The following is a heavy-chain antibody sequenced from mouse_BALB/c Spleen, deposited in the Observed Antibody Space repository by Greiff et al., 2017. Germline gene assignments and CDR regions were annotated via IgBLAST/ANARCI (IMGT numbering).Heavy chain of an antibody. CDR1: GYSITSDYA. Sequence: DVHLVESGPGLVKPSQSLSLTCTVTGYSITSDYAWNWIRQFPGNKLEWMGYISYSGSTSYNPSLKSRISITRDTSKNQFFLQLNSVTTEDTATYYCARSGNDGYYGYWGQGTTLTDSS. V-gene: IGHV3-2*02. CDR3: ARSGNDGYYGY. CDR2: ISYSGST. D-gene: IGHD2-3*01. J-gene: IGHJ2*01.